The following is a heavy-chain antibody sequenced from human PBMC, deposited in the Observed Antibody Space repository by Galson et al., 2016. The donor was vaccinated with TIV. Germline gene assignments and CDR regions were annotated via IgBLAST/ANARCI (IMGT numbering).Heavy chain of an antibody. V-gene: IGHV3-30*03. CDR3: ARDYEYSAYDPFH. J-gene: IGHJ4*02. Sequence: SLRLSCAASGFTFSTYGIHWVRQAPGKGLEWVAFVSYDGTNNYYGDSVKGRVTISRDSSKNTVYLQMNSLRHEDTAVYYCARDYEYSAYDPFHWGQGTLVTVSS. D-gene: IGHD5-12*01. CDR1: GFTFSTYG. CDR2: VSYDGTNN.